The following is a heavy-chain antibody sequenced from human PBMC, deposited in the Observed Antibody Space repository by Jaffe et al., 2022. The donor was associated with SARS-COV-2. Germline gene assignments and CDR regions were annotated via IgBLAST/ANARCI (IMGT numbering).Heavy chain of an antibody. CDR3: AHRRAGVTPFDY. Sequence: QITLKESGPTLVKPTQTLTLTCTFSGFSLSTSGVGVGWIRQPPGKALEWLALIYWNDDKRYSPSLKSRLTITKDTSKNQVVLTMTNMDPVDTATYYCAHRRAGVTPFDYWGQGTLVTVSS. D-gene: IGHD2-21*02. CDR1: GFSLSTSGVG. V-gene: IGHV2-5*01. J-gene: IGHJ4*02. CDR2: IYWNDDK.